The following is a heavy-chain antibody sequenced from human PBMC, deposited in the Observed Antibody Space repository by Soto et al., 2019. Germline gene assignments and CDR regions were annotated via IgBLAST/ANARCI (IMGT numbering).Heavy chain of an antibody. CDR2: IIPIFGTA. V-gene: IGHV1-69*06. CDR1: GGTFSSYA. D-gene: IGHD3-22*01. CDR3: ARDRIEGYYDSSGYLDY. Sequence: EASVKVSCKASGGTFSSYAISWVRQAPGQGLEWMGGIIPIFGTANYAQKFQGRVTITADKSTSTAYMELSSLRSEDTAVYYCARDRIEGYYDSSGYLDYWGQGTLVTVSS. J-gene: IGHJ4*02.